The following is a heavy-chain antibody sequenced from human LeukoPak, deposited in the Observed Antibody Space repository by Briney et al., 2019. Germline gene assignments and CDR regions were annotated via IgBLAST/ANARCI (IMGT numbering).Heavy chain of an antibody. J-gene: IGHJ6*03. CDR1: GGSISSYY. CDR2: FYTSGST. Sequence: PSETLSLTCTVSGGSISSYYWSWIRQPAGKGLEWIGRFYTSGSTNYNPSLKSRVTMSVDASKNQVSLKLSSVTAADTALYYCARESLPGTDYYYYYMDVWGKGTTVTVSS. CDR3: ARESLPGTDYYYYYMDV. V-gene: IGHV4-4*07. D-gene: IGHD3-10*01.